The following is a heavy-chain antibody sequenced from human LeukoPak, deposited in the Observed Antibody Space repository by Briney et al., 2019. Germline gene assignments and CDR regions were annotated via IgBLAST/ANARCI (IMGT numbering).Heavy chain of an antibody. Sequence: GASVKVSCKASGYTFTGYYMHWVRQAPRQGLEWMGWINPNSGGTNYAQKFRGRVTMTRDTSISTAYMELSRLRSDDTAVYYCARVSYSYGVDYWGQGTLVTVSS. J-gene: IGHJ4*02. V-gene: IGHV1-2*02. CDR1: GYTFTGYY. CDR3: ARVSYSYGVDY. CDR2: INPNSGGT. D-gene: IGHD5-18*01.